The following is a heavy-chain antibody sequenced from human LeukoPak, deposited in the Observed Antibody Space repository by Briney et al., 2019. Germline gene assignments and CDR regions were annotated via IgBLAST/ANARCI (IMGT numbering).Heavy chain of an antibody. J-gene: IGHJ4*02. Sequence: ASVKVSCKASGYTFTSYALHWVRQAPGQRVEWMGWINAGKGDTKYSQKFQGRVTITRDTSASTAYMELSSLRSEDTAVYHCARGYCSSTSCQYYFDYWGQGTLVTVSS. V-gene: IGHV1-3*01. CDR3: ARGYCSSTSCQYYFDY. D-gene: IGHD2-2*01. CDR1: GYTFTSYA. CDR2: INAGKGDT.